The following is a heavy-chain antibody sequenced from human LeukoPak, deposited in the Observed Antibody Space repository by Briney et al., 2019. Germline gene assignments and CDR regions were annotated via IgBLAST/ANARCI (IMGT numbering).Heavy chain of an antibody. CDR3: VKDGLAFCGGDCYSYFDY. CDR2: IISNGGST. V-gene: IGHV3-64D*06. Sequence: PGGSLRLSCSASGXTFSVYAVHWVRQAPGKGLECVSTIISNGGSTYYADSVKGRFTISRDNSKNTVSLQMSSLRAEDTALYYCVKDGLAFCGGDCYSYFDYWGQGTLVTVSS. CDR1: GXTFSVYA. D-gene: IGHD2-21*02. J-gene: IGHJ4*02.